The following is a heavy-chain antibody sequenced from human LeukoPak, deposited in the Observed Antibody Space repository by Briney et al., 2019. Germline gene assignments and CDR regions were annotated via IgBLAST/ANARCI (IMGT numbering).Heavy chain of an antibody. V-gene: IGHV1-24*01. CDR2: FDPEDGET. CDR3: ATQGYSSVAKHYFDY. CDR1: GYTLTELS. D-gene: IGHD6-19*01. J-gene: IGHJ4*02. Sequence: ASVKVSCEVSGYTLTELSMHWVRQAPGKGLEWMGGFDPEDGETIYAQKFQGRVTMTEDTSTDTAYMELSSLRSEDTAVYYCATQGYSSVAKHYFDYWGQGTLVTVSS.